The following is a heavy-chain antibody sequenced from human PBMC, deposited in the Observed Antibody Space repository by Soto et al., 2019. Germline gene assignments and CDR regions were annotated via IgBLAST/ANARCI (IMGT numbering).Heavy chain of an antibody. CDR3: AKDGAVAMFDY. CDR1: GFTFSSYG. Sequence: GGSLRLSCAASGFTFSSYGMHWVRQAPGKGLEWVAVISYDGSNKYYADSVKGRFTISRDNSKNTLYLQMNSLRAEDTAVYYCAKDGAVAMFDYWGQGTLVTVSS. J-gene: IGHJ4*02. D-gene: IGHD6-19*01. CDR2: ISYDGSNK. V-gene: IGHV3-30*18.